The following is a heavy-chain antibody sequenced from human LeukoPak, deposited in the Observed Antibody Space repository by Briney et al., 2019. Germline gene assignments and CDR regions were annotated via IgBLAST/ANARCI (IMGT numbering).Heavy chain of an antibody. V-gene: IGHV4-39*01. J-gene: IGHJ3*01. CDR2: IYNNGDT. D-gene: IGHD5-24*01. Sequence: SETLSLTCTVSGGPITSSAYYWVWVRQSPGRGLEWLGSIYNNGDTYYNPSFESRVTIAIETSKNQFSLKMASVTAADTAAYYCTSRGFRLPLDAFDVWGQGTRVAVSS. CDR3: TSRGFRLPLDAFDV. CDR1: GGPITSSAYY.